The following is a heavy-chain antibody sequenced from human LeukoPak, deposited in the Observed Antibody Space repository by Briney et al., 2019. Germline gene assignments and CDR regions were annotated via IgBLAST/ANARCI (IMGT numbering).Heavy chain of an antibody. J-gene: IGHJ4*02. CDR2: ISGSGGST. Sequence: HSGGSLRLSCAASGFTFSSYAMSWVRQAPGKGLEWVSAISGSGGSTYYADSVKGRFTISRDNSKNTLYLQMNSLGAEDTAVYYCAKIRLYYDILTGSDYWGQGTLVTVSS. D-gene: IGHD3-9*01. V-gene: IGHV3-23*01. CDR3: AKIRLYYDILTGSDY. CDR1: GFTFSSYA.